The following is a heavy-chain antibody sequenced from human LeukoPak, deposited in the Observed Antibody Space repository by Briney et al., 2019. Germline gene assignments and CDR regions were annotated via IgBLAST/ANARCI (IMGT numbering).Heavy chain of an antibody. CDR1: GFTFSSYA. CDR2: ISGGGGST. V-gene: IGHV3-23*01. D-gene: IGHD3-22*01. Sequence: GGSLRLSCAASGFTFSSYAMSWVRQAPGKGLEWVSTISGGGGSTYYADSVKGRFTISRDNSKNTLYLEMNSLRAEDTAVYYCATHPYDNFDYWGQGTLVTVSS. J-gene: IGHJ4*02. CDR3: ATHPYDNFDY.